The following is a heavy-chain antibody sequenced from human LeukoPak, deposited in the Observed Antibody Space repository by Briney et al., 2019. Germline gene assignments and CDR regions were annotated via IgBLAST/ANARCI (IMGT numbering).Heavy chain of an antibody. J-gene: IGHJ4*02. CDR2: ISGSGGST. D-gene: IGHD3-22*01. V-gene: IGHV3-23*01. CDR1: GFTCSSYA. Sequence: GGSLRLSCAASGFTCSSYAMSWVRQAPGKGLEWVSAISGSGGSTYYADSVKGRFTISRDNSRNTLFLQMNSLRAEDTAVYYCVKDYYYDSSGPFDYWGQGTLVTVSS. CDR3: VKDYYYDSSGPFDY.